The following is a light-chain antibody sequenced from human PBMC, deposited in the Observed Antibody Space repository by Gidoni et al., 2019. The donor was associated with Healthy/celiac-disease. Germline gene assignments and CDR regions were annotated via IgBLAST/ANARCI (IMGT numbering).Light chain of an antibody. CDR1: SLRSYY. V-gene: IGLV3-19*01. Sequence: LTLLSAVSVALGQTVRITCQGDSLRSYYASWYEQKPGKDPVLVIYGKNNRPSGIPDRFSGSSSGNTASFTITGAQAEDEADYYCNSRDISGNSVVFGGGTKLTVL. CDR2: GKN. J-gene: IGLJ2*01. CDR3: NSRDISGNSVV.